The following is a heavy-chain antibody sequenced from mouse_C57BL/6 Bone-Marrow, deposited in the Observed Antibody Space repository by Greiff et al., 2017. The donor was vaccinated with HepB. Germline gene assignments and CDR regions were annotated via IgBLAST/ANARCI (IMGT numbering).Heavy chain of an antibody. CDR2: IYPGDGDT. V-gene: IGHV1-82*01. CDR3: ARGLRSDY. J-gene: IGHJ2*01. D-gene: IGHD1-1*01. CDR1: GYAFSSSW. Sequence: VQLQQSGPELVKPGASVKISCKASGYAFSSSWMSWVNQRPGKGLEWIGRIYPGDGDTNYNGKFKGKATLTADKSSSTAYMQLSSLTSEDSAVYFWARGLRSDYWGQGTTLTVSS.